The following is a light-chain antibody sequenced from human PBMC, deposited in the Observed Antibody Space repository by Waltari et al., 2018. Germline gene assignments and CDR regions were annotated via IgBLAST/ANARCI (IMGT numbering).Light chain of an antibody. V-gene: IGKV1-5*03. CDR1: PSISNW. J-gene: IGKJ2*01. CDR2: KSF. CDR3: QQYNISPYT. Sequence: DIQMTQSPSTLSASVGDRVTITCRASPSISNWLAWYQQKPGKAPKVLIYKSFSLQSGVPSRFSGSGSETEFTLTISSLQPDDFATYYCQQYNISPYTFGQGTTLEI.